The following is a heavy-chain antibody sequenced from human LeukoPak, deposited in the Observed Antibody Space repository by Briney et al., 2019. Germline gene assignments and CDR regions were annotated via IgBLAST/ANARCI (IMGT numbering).Heavy chain of an antibody. CDR2: VSSNGLNT. D-gene: IGHD6-13*01. CDR3: VKLSSRVSQTSDY. V-gene: IGHV3-64D*09. CDR1: GFTFSNYA. Sequence: QTGGSLRLSCSASGFTFSNYAMHWVRQAPGKGLEYVSGVSSNGLNTYYADSLQGRFTISRDNSENTLYLQMRSLRAEDTAVYYCVKLSSRVSQTSDYWGQGTLVTVSS. J-gene: IGHJ4*02.